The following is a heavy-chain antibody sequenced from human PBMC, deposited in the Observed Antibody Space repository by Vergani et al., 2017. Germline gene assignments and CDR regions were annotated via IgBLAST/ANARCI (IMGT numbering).Heavy chain of an antibody. J-gene: IGHJ4*02. V-gene: IGHV3-23*01. CDR1: GFTFSSYA. CDR3: AREYSSSWYSTLDY. CDR2: ITGSGGST. Sequence: EVQLLESGGGLVQPGGSLRLSCAASGFTFSSYAMSWVRQAPGTGLGWVSAITGSGGSTYYADSVKGRFTISRDNSKNTLYLQMNSLRAEDTAVYYCAREYSSSWYSTLDYWGQGTLVTVSS. D-gene: IGHD6-13*01.